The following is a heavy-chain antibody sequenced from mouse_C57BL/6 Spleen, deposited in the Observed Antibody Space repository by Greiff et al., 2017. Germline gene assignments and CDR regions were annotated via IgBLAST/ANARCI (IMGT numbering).Heavy chain of an antibody. J-gene: IGHJ4*01. D-gene: IGHD2-2*01. V-gene: IGHV3-6*01. CDR1: GYSITSGYY. Sequence: EVKLMESGPGLVKPSQSLSLSCSVTGYSITSGYYWNWIRKFPGNKLEWMGYIRYDGSNNYNPSLKNRISITRDTSKNTFFLKLNSVTTEDTATYYCAREEVVTGQGYYAMDYWGQGTSVTVSS. CDR2: IRYDGSN. CDR3: AREEVVTGQGYYAMDY.